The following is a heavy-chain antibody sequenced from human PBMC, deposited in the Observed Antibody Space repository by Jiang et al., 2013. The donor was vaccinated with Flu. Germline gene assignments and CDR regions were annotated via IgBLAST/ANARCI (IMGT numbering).Heavy chain of an antibody. CDR3: ARDTYCGGDCYPEYFQH. J-gene: IGHJ1*01. V-gene: IGHV1-69*01. CDR1: GGTFSSYA. D-gene: IGHD2-21*02. Sequence: GAEVKKPGSSVKVSCKASGGTFSSYAISWVRQAPGQGLEWMGGIIPIFGTANYAQKFQGRVTITADESTSTAYMELSSLRSEDTAVYYCARDTYCGGDCYPEYFQHWGQGTLVTVSS. CDR2: IIPIFGTA.